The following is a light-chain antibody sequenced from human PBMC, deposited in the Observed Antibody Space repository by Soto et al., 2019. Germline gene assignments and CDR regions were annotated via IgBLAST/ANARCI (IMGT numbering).Light chain of an antibody. J-gene: IGKJ1*01. Sequence: EIVMTQSPATLSVSPGERVTLSCRARQSVGSNLAWYQQTPGQAPRLLIYGASIRATGIPDRFSGSGSGTDFTLTISRLEPEDFAVYYCQGYGNSRTFGQGTKVDIK. CDR3: QGYGNSRT. V-gene: IGKV3-20*01. CDR1: QSVGSN. CDR2: GAS.